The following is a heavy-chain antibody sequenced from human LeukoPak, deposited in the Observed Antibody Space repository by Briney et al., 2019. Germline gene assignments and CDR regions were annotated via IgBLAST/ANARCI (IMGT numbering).Heavy chain of an antibody. CDR2: INGGGTSA. J-gene: IGHJ1*01. Sequence: GSLRLSCAASGFTLRNYWMHWVRQTPGKGLLWVSRINGGGTSATYAGSVKGRFTISRDNAKNSLYLQMNSLRAEDTALYYCAITVYGDYGFGYFQHWGQGTLVTVSS. CDR1: GFTLRNYW. CDR3: AITVYGDYGFGYFQH. V-gene: IGHV3-74*01. D-gene: IGHD4-17*01.